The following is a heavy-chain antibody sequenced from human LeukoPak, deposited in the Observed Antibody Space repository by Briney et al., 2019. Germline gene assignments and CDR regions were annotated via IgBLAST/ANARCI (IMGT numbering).Heavy chain of an antibody. CDR2: INANAINT. D-gene: IGHD2-21*02. J-gene: IGHJ5*02. CDR3: AKPISGGLAVTADWFDP. Sequence: GGSLRLSCEASGFAFSFSAMTWVGQAPGTGLEWVSTINANAINTYYAPSVKGPFTISRDNSKSTLYLQLNSLRAEGTAVYYCAKPISGGLAVTADWFDPWGQGTLVIVSS. CDR1: GFAFSFSA. V-gene: IGHV3-23*01.